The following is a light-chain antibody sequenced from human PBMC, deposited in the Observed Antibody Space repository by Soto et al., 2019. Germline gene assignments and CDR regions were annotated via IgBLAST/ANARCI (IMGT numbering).Light chain of an antibody. V-gene: IGKV3-11*01. Sequence: VLTQSPATLSLSPGETATLSCRASQTVIKYLAWFQQKPGQAPRLLIYDTSNRATGIPARFSGSGSETDFTLTISSLEPEDFAVYYCQQRYSWPPITFGQGTRLEI. J-gene: IGKJ5*01. CDR2: DTS. CDR1: QTVIKY. CDR3: QQRYSWPPIT.